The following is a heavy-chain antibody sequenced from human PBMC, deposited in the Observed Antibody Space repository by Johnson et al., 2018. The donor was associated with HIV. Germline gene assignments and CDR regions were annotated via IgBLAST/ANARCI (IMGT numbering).Heavy chain of an antibody. CDR2: ISWDGGNT. J-gene: IGHJ3*02. CDR3: ARGSYYHYGDAFDI. D-gene: IGHD3-10*01. V-gene: IGHV3-43D*03. Sequence: VQLVESGGVVVQPGGSLRLSCATSGFSFDNYAMHWVRQGPGKGLEWVSLISWDGGNTYYADSVKGRFTISRDNSKNTLYLQMNSLRVEDTAVYYCARGSYYHYGDAFDIWGQGTMVTVSS. CDR1: GFSFDNYA.